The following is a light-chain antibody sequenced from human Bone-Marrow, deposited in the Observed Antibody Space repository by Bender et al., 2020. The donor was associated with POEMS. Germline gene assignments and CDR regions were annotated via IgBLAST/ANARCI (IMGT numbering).Light chain of an antibody. CDR3: SSYAGSNHFV. V-gene: IGLV2-8*01. Sequence: QSALTQPASVSGSPGQSITISCTGTSNDIGGHNYVSWYQHHPGKAPKLIIYEVSERPSGVPDRFSGSKSGHTASLTISGLQAEDEADYYCSSYAGSNHFVFGTGTKVTVL. CDR2: EVS. CDR1: SNDIGGHNY. J-gene: IGLJ1*01.